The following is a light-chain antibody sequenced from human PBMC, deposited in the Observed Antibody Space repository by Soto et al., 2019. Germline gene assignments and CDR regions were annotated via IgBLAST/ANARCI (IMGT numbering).Light chain of an antibody. Sequence: LVLTQPPSASASLGASVTLTCTLSSGYSNYKVDWYQQRPGKGPRFVMRVGTGGIVGSKGDGIPDRFSVLGSGLNRYLTIKNIQEEDESDYHCGADHGSGNNFVSLFGGGTKLTVL. CDR2: VGTGGIVG. V-gene: IGLV9-49*01. J-gene: IGLJ2*01. CDR1: SGYSNYK. CDR3: GADHGSGNNFVSL.